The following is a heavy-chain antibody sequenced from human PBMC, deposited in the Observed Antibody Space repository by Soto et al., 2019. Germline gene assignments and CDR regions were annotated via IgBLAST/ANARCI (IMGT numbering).Heavy chain of an antibody. V-gene: IGHV4-4*02. J-gene: IGHJ4*02. CDR3: ASVAKTINGPDN. CDR1: GGSISSSNW. Sequence: QVQLQESGPGLVKPSGTLSLTCAVSGGSISSSNWWSWVRQPPGKGLEWIGEIYHSGSTYHNPSPKLPATISVHSSQDPAPLKLSSVAAADTAGYYCASVAKTINGPDNWGQGTLVTGSS. CDR2: IYHSGST.